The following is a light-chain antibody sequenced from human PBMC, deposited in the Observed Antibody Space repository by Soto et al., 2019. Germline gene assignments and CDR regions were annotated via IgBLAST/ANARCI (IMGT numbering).Light chain of an antibody. Sequence: EIVLTQSPGTLSLSPGERATLSCRASQSISTSYLAWYQQKPGQAPRLLIYGSSSRATGVPDRFSGSGSGADFTLTISSLEPEDFAVYYCQQYGSSPQDTFGQVTKVEVQ. CDR3: QQYGSSPQDT. CDR1: QSISTSY. V-gene: IGKV3-20*01. CDR2: GSS. J-gene: IGKJ1*01.